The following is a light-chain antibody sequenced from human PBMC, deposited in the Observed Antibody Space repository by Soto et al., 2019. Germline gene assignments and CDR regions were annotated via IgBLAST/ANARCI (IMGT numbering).Light chain of an antibody. CDR1: QSVSDY. Sequence: EIVLTQSPATLSLSPGERATLSCRASQSVSDYLAWYQQKPGQAPRLLIYGASTRATGIPARFSGSGSGTEFTLTISSLQSEDFAVYYCQQYNNWPRGTFGQGTKV. CDR3: QQYNNWPRGT. V-gene: IGKV3-15*01. CDR2: GAS. J-gene: IGKJ1*01.